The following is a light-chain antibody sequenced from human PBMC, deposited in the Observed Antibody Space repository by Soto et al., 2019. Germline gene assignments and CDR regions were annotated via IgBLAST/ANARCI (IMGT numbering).Light chain of an antibody. J-gene: IGLJ2*01. CDR1: SSNIGNNY. CDR3: GTWDSSLSAVV. Sequence: QSALTQPPSVSAAPGQKVTISCSGSSSNIGNNYVSWYQQVPGTAPKLLIYDNDKRPSGIPDRFSGSKSGTSATLDITGLQTGDEADYYCGTWDSSLSAVVFGGGTKLTVL. V-gene: IGLV1-51*01. CDR2: DND.